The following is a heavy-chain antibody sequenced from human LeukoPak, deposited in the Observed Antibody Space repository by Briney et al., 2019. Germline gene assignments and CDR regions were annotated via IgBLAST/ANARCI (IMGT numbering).Heavy chain of an antibody. CDR3: ARGRFYYDILTGYHDY. CDR1: GGSISSGGYY. Sequence: PSETLSLTCTVSGGSISSGGYYWSWIRQHPGKGLEWIGYIYYSGSTYYNPSLKSRVTISVDTSKNQFSLKLSSVTAADTAVYYCARGRFYYDILTGYHDYWGQGTLVTASS. J-gene: IGHJ4*02. V-gene: IGHV4-31*03. CDR2: IYYSGST. D-gene: IGHD3-9*01.